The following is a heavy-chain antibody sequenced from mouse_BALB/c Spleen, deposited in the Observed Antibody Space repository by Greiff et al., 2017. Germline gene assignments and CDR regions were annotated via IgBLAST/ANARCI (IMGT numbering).Heavy chain of an antibody. CDR1: GFTFSDYY. CDR3: ARDRDYGPYYYAMDY. CDR2: ISDGGSYT. D-gene: IGHD1-2*01. Sequence: EVKLMESGGGLVKPGGSLKLSCAASGFTFSDYYMYWVRQTPEKRLEWVATISDGGSYTYYPDSVKGRFTISRDNAKNNLYLQMSSLKSEDTAMYYCARDRDYGPYYYAMDYWGQGTSVTVSA. J-gene: IGHJ4*01. V-gene: IGHV5-4*02.